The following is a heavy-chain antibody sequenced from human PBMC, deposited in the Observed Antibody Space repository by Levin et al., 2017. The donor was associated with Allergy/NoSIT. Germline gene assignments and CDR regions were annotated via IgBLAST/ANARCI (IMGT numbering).Heavy chain of an antibody. CDR1: GGSISSYY. CDR2: IHYTGYT. Sequence: GSLRLSCTVSGGSISSYYWSWIRQSPGKRPEWIGYIHYTGYTNYSPSLKSRVTISLDTSKNQFSPKLTSVTAADTAVYSCARSAHVTVIPAAIFAFDPWGQGILVTVSS. J-gene: IGHJ5*02. V-gene: IGHV4-59*08. CDR3: ARSAHVTVIPAAIFAFDP. D-gene: IGHD2-2*01.